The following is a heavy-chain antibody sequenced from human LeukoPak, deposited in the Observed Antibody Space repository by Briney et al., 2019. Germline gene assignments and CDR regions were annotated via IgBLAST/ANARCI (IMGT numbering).Heavy chain of an antibody. V-gene: IGHV4-30-4*07. CDR3: ARVWAVRGRAQNWFDP. CDR1: GGSISSGGYS. J-gene: IGHJ5*02. CDR2: IYNSGTT. D-gene: IGHD3-10*01. Sequence: SETLSLTCAVSGGSISSGGYSWSWIRQPPGKGLEWIGYIYNSGTTYYNPSLKSRVTISVDTSKKQFSLKLSSVTAADTAVYYCARVWAVRGRAQNWFDPWGQGTLVTVSS.